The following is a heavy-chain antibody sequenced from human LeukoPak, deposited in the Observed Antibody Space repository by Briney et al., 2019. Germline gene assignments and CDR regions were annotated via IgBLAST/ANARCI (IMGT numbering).Heavy chain of an antibody. Sequence: ASVKVSCKASGYTFTTYYMHCVRQAPGQGLEWMGGFEPEDGETIYAQKFQGRVTMTEDTSTDTAYMELSSLRSEDTAVYYCATEIRTSYSFDYWGQGTLVTVSS. J-gene: IGHJ4*02. V-gene: IGHV1-24*01. CDR2: FEPEDGET. D-gene: IGHD3-16*01. CDR1: GYTFTTYY. CDR3: ATEIRTSYSFDY.